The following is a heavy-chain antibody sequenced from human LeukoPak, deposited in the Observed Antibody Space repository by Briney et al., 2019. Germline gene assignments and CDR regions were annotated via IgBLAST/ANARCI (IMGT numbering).Heavy chain of an antibody. V-gene: IGHV4-39*07. CDR1: GGSISSSSYY. Sequence: SETLSLTCTVSGGSISSSSYYWGWIRQPPGKGLEWIGSIFYSGSTYYNPSLKSRVTVSLDTSKNQFSLKLSSVTAADTAVYYCAGVRYFDWLLGYWGQGTLVTVSS. CDR3: AGVRYFDWLLGY. CDR2: IFYSGST. D-gene: IGHD3-9*01. J-gene: IGHJ4*02.